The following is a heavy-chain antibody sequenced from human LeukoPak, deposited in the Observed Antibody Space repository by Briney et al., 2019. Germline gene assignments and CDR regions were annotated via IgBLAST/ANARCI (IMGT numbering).Heavy chain of an antibody. D-gene: IGHD4-17*01. V-gene: IGHV4-59*11. CDR3: ARDLVTVTKGFDI. CDR2: ISYIGST. Sequence: SQTLSLTCTVSGDSFSSHYWTWIRQPPGKGLEWIGYISYIGSTNYNPSLKSRVTISIDKSKNQFSLKLSSVTAADTAVYYCARDLVTVTKGFDIWGQGTMVSVSS. CDR1: GDSFSSHY. J-gene: IGHJ3*02.